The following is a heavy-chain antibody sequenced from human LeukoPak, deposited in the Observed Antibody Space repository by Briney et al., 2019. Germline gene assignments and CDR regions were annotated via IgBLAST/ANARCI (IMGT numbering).Heavy chain of an antibody. CDR2: IIPIFGTA. Sequence: GASVKVSCKASGGTFSSYAISWVRQAPGQGLEWMGRIIPIFGTANYAQKFQGRVTITTDESTSTAYMELSSLRSEDTAVYYCARDRHSVYCSSTSCHNWFDPRGQGTLVTVSS. J-gene: IGHJ5*02. V-gene: IGHV1-69*05. D-gene: IGHD2-2*01. CDR1: GGTFSSYA. CDR3: ARDRHSVYCSSTSCHNWFDP.